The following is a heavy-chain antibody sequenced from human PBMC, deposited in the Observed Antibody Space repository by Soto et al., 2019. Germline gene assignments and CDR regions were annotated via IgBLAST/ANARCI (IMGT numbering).Heavy chain of an antibody. CDR1: GYTFTSYG. V-gene: IGHV1-18*01. J-gene: IGHJ3*02. Sequence: ASVKVSCKASGYTFTSYGISWVRQAPGQGLEWMGWISAYNGNTNYAQKLQGRVTMTTDTSTSTAYMELRSLRSDDTAVYYCAKGLYYDILPGSKGAFDIWGQGTMVTVSS. CDR3: AKGLYYDILPGSKGAFDI. D-gene: IGHD3-9*01. CDR2: ISAYNGNT.